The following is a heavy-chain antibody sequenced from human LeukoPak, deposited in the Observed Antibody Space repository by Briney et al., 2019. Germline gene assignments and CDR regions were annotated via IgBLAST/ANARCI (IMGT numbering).Heavy chain of an antibody. CDR1: GFTFDDYV. Sequence: GGSLRLSCAASGFTFDDYVMHWVRQAPGMGLEWVSNISWNSRSIGYADSVKGRFTISRDNAKNSLYLQMNSLRAEDTALYYCAKDKYGDNDYYFYGLDVWGQGTTVTVSS. V-gene: IGHV3-9*01. CDR2: ISWNSRSI. CDR3: AKDKYGDNDYYFYGLDV. J-gene: IGHJ6*02. D-gene: IGHD5-24*01.